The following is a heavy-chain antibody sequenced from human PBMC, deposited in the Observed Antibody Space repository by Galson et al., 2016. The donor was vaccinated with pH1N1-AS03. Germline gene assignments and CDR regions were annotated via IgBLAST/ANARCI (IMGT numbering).Heavy chain of an antibody. D-gene: IGHD1-14*01. CDR3: VREGINAVATN. Sequence: SLRLSCAVSGFTLSSYAISWVRQAPGKGLEWVSALSGSGTDMYYADSVRGRFTISRDTSKNTLYLQMNSLRADDTAVYYCVREGINAVATNWGQGTLVTVSS. CDR2: LSGSGTDM. J-gene: IGHJ4*02. V-gene: IGHV3-23*01. CDR1: GFTLSSYA.